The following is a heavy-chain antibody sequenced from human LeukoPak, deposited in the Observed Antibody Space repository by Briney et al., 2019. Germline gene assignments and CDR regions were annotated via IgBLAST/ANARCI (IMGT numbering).Heavy chain of an antibody. J-gene: IGHJ4*02. CDR2: IYRGGST. CDR3: ARGPTGYNNT. Sequence: PGGSLRLSCAASEFSVGSNYMTWVRQAPGKGLEWVSLIYRGGSTYYADSVKGRFTISRDNSKNTLYLQMNSLRAECTAVYYCARGPTGYNNTGGQGTLVTVSS. D-gene: IGHD5-24*01. V-gene: IGHV3-66*01. CDR1: EFSVGSNY.